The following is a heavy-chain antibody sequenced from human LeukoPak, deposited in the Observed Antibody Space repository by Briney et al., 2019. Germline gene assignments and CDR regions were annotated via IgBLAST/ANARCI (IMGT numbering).Heavy chain of an antibody. D-gene: IGHD6-19*01. V-gene: IGHV3-23*01. CDR3: AKGKAVAGTYYFDY. CDR2: ISGSDVST. J-gene: IGHJ4*02. CDR1: GFTFSSYA. Sequence: GGSLRLSCAASGFTFSSYAMHWVRQAPGKGLEWVSGISGSDVSTYYADSVKGRFTISRDNSKNTLYLQMNSLRVEDTAVYYCAKGKAVAGTYYFDYWGQGTLVTVSS.